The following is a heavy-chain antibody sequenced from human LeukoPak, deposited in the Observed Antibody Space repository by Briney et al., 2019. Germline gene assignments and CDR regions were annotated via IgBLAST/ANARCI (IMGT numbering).Heavy chain of an antibody. CDR2: VNYGGNT. CDR3: ARLVLSYGNAFDH. CDR1: SGSIRGSDYY. D-gene: IGHD3-16*01. Sequence: SETLSLTCTVSSGSIRGSDYYWCWIRQPPGKGLEWIGSVNYGGNTYYDSSLKSRVTISVDTSKNHFSLRLSSVTAADTAVYYCARLVLSYGNAFDHWGQGALVTVSS. J-gene: IGHJ4*02. V-gene: IGHV4-39*02.